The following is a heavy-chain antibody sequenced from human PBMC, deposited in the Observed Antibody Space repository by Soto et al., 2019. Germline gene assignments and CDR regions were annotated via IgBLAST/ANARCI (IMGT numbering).Heavy chain of an antibody. Sequence: EVQLVESGGGVIQPGGSLRLSCAASGFTISSNYMRWVRRAPGKGLEWVSVIYSGGSTYYADSVKGRFTISRDNTKNTLYRQMNSPGAEDTAVYYCARDRVERGYAEYFQHWGQGTLVTVS. CDR1: GFTISSNY. D-gene: IGHD5-18*01. V-gene: IGHV3-53*01. CDR2: IYSGGST. J-gene: IGHJ1*01. CDR3: ARDRVERGYAEYFQH.